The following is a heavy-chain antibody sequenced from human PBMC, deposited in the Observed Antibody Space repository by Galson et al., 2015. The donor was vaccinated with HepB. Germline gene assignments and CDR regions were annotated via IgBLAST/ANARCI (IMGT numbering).Heavy chain of an antibody. J-gene: IGHJ6*02. D-gene: IGHD3-10*02. CDR1: GYTFTSYY. Sequence: SVKVSCKASGYTFTSYYMHWVRQAPGQGLEWMGIINPSGGSTSYAQKFQGRVTMTRDTSTSTVYMELSSLRSEDTAVYYCARVGWVFSAAGGMDVWGQGTTVTVSS. CDR3: ARVGWVFSAAGGMDV. CDR2: INPSGGST. V-gene: IGHV1-46*01.